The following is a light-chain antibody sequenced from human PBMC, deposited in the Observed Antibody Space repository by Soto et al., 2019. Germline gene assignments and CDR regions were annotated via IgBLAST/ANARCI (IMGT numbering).Light chain of an antibody. Sequence: QTVVTQPPSESGTPGQRVTISCSGSRSNIGSNTVNWYQQLPGTAPKFLIYSNNQRPSGVPKRFSGSKSGTSASLAISGLQSEDEADYYCATWDDSLNGHVVFGGGTKLIVL. CDR1: RSNIGSNT. CDR3: ATWDDSLNGHVV. CDR2: SNN. V-gene: IGLV1-44*01. J-gene: IGLJ2*01.